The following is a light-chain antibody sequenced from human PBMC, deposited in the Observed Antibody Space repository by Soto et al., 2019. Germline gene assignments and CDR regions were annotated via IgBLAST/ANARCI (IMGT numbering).Light chain of an antibody. CDR1: SSDVGGYNL. Sequence: QSALTQPASVSGSSGQSITISCTGTSSDVGGYNLVSWYQQHPGKAPKVVIYDGNKRPSGISYRFSASKSGNTASLTISGLRTEDEADYYCCSYAGHSTFVFGSGTKVTVL. J-gene: IGLJ1*01. V-gene: IGLV2-23*03. CDR2: DGN. CDR3: CSYAGHSTFV.